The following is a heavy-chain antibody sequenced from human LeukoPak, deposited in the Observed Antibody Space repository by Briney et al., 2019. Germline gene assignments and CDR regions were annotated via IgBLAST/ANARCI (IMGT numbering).Heavy chain of an antibody. V-gene: IGHV1-69*04. CDR1: GGTFSSYA. J-gene: IGHJ4*02. D-gene: IGHD2-15*01. CDR2: IIPILGIA. CDR3: AKDNGYCSGGSCYKSY. Sequence: ASVKVSCKASGGTFSSYAISWVRQAPGQGLEWMGRIIPILGIANYAQKFQGRVTITADKSTSTAYMELSSLRSEDTAVYYCAKDNGYCSGGSCYKSYWGQGTLVTVSS.